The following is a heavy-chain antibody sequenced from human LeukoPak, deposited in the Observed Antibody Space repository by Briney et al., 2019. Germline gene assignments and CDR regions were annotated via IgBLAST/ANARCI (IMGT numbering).Heavy chain of an antibody. Sequence: PGGSLRLSCAASGSTFRNYTMNWVRQAPGKGLEWVSYISSSSSAIFYADSGKGRFTISRDNAKNSLYLQMNSLRAEDTAVYYCARDSSEMSYNYYYYYMDVWGKGTTVTVSS. CDR3: ARDSSEMSYNYYYYYMDV. V-gene: IGHV3-48*01. D-gene: IGHD2-2*01. CDR1: GSTFRNYT. CDR2: ISSSSSAI. J-gene: IGHJ6*03.